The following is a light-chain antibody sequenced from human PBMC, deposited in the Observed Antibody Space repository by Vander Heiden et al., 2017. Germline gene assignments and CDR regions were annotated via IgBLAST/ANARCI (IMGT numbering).Light chain of an antibody. V-gene: IGKV2-28*01. CDR1: QSLLHSNGYNY. J-gene: IGKJ2*01. CDR2: LGS. Sequence: DIVMTQSALCLPVTPGEPASISCRSSQSLLHSNGYNYLDCYLQKPGQSPQLLIYLGSNRASGVPDRFSGSGSGTDFTLKISRVEAEDVGVYYCMQALQTPRTFGQGTKLEIK. CDR3: MQALQTPRT.